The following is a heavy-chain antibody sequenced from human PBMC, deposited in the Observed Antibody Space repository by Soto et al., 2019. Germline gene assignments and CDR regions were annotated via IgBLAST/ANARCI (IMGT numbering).Heavy chain of an antibody. D-gene: IGHD6-6*01. CDR1: GFTFSSYG. Sequence: QVQLVESGGGVVQPGRSLRLSCAASGFTFSSYGMHWVRQAPGKGLEWVAVISYDGSNKYYADSVKGRFTISRDNSKNTLYLQMNSLRAEGTAVYYCAIERSSSGGYDYWGQGTLVTVSS. V-gene: IGHV3-30*03. J-gene: IGHJ4*02. CDR3: AIERSSSGGYDY. CDR2: ISYDGSNK.